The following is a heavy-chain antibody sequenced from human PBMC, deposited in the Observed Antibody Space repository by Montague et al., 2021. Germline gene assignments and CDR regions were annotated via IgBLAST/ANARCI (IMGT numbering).Heavy chain of an antibody. J-gene: IGHJ4*02. D-gene: IGHD2-8*01. CDR2: ISHTGST. CDR3: ARKGTNWDY. V-gene: IGHV4-34*01. CDR1: GGSLSGYI. Sequence: SETLSLTCAVYGGSLSGYIWNWIRQPPGRDLEWIGQISHTGSTSYNPSLKSRVTMSVDTSENHVSLRLSSVTAADTAVYYCARKGTNWDYWGQGTLVTVSS.